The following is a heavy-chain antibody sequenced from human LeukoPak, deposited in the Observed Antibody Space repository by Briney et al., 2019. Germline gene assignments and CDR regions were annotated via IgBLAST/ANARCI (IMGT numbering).Heavy chain of an antibody. Sequence: GGSLRLSCGASGFTFSTFAMTWVRQAPGKGLEWVSGISGSGDSTDYADPVKGRFTISRDNSKNTLTLQMNNLGDEDTAVYYCAKDRAFVRGGTFDYWGQGALVTVSS. J-gene: IGHJ4*02. CDR1: GFTFSTFA. CDR3: AKDRAFVRGGTFDY. D-gene: IGHD3-10*01. CDR2: ISGSGDST. V-gene: IGHV3-23*01.